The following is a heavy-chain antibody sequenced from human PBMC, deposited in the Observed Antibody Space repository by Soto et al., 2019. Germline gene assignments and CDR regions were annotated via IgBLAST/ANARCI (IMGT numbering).Heavy chain of an antibody. V-gene: IGHV1-46*01. D-gene: IGHD2-21*02. CDR2: ISLYHHST. CDR1: GYPFTDYF. CDR3: ARELYSCGGDCPYYMDY. J-gene: IGHJ4*02. Sequence: ASVKVSCKTSGYPFTDYFIHWVRQAPGQGLEWMGIISLYHHSTSYAQKFQGRLTVTADTSTTTVYMDLSRLTSEDSAVYWCARELYSCGGDCPYYMDYWGQGTLVTVSS.